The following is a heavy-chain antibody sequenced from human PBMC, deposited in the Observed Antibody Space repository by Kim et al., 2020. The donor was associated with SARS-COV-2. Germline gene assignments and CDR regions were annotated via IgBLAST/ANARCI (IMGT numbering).Heavy chain of an antibody. CDR2: INPDGSDL. J-gene: IGHJ4*02. V-gene: IGHV3-7*01. CDR3: ATRAG. D-gene: IGHD6-13*01. Sequence: INPDGSDLYYVDSVKGRFTISRDNAKNSLYLQMNSLRADDAAVYYCATRAGWGQGTLVTVSS.